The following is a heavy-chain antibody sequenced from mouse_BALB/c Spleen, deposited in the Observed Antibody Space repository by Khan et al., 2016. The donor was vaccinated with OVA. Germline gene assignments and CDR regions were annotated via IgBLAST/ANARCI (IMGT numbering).Heavy chain of an antibody. CDR1: GYTFTSYT. CDR2: IIPSSGYT. V-gene: IGHV1-4*01. Sequence: QVQLKQSGAELARPGASVKMSCKASGYTFTSYTIHWIKQRPGQGLEWIGYIIPSSGYTNYNQKFKDKATLTADKSSTPAYMQLGSLTSDDSAVYDRARDGAYYRNDGWFAYWGQGTLVTVSA. CDR3: ARDGAYYRNDGWFAY. J-gene: IGHJ3*01. D-gene: IGHD2-14*01.